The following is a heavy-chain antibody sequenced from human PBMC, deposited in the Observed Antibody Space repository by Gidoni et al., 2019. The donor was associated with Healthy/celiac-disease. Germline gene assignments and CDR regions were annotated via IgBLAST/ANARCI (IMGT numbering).Heavy chain of an antibody. J-gene: IGHJ5*02. CDR1: GGSISSYY. D-gene: IGHD3-3*01. CDR3: ARSGGGITIFGVDLNWFDP. CDR2: IYYSGST. Sequence: QVQLQESGPGLVKPSETLSLTCTVSGGSISSYYWRWIRQPPGKGLEWIGYIYYSGSTNYNPSLKSRVTISVDTSKNQFSLKLSSVTAADTAVYYCARSGGGITIFGVDLNWFDPWGQGTLVTVSS. V-gene: IGHV4-59*01.